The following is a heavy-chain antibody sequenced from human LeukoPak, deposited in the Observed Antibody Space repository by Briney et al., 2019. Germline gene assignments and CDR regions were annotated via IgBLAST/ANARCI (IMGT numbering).Heavy chain of an antibody. CDR2: VFPTGTT. V-gene: IGHV4-4*07. CDR3: ARGVVVPGAYYYMDV. CDR1: GDSLSSYF. J-gene: IGHJ6*03. Sequence: SETLSLTCTVSGDSLSSYFWSWIRQPAGKELEWIGRVFPTGTTYYNPSLASRVTMSVDTSKNQISLRLRSVIAADTAVYYCARGVVVPGAYYYMDVWGKGTTVTISS. D-gene: IGHD2-2*01.